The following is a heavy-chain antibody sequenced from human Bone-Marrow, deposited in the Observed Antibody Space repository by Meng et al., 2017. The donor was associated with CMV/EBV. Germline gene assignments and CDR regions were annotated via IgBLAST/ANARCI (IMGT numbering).Heavy chain of an antibody. Sequence: SETLSLTCTVSGGSISSGGYYWSWIRQHPGKGLEWIGYIYYSGSTYYNPSLKSRVTISVDTSKNQFSLKLSSVTAADTAVYYCASAYCSGGSPSCYYYYYGMDVWGQGTTVTVSS. V-gene: IGHV4-31*03. D-gene: IGHD2-15*01. CDR2: IYYSGST. J-gene: IGHJ6*02. CDR1: GGSISSGGYY. CDR3: ASAYCSGGSPSCYYYYYGMDV.